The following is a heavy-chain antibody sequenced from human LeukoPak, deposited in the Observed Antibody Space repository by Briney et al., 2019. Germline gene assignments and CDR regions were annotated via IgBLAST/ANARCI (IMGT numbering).Heavy chain of an antibody. Sequence: PSETLSLTCTVSGGSISSSSYYWGWIRQPPGKGLEWIGSIYYSGSTYYNPSLKSRVTISVDTSKNQFSLKLSSVTAADTAVYYCARQEWSPHAFDIWGQGTMVTVSS. CDR2: IYYSGST. J-gene: IGHJ3*02. V-gene: IGHV4-39*01. CDR1: GGSISSSSYY. CDR3: ARQEWSPHAFDI. D-gene: IGHD3-3*01.